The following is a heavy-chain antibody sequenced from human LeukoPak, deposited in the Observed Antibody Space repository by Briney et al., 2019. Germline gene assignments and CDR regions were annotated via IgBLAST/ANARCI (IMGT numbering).Heavy chain of an antibody. V-gene: IGHV4-34*01. CDR2: INHSGST. J-gene: IGHJ4*02. CDR1: GGSFNGYY. Sequence: NPSETLSLTCAVYGGSFNGYYWSWIRQPPGKGLEWIGEINHSGSTNYNPSLKSRVTISVDTSKNQFSLKLSSVTAADTAVYYCARGPRWLVYYFDYWGQGTLVTVSS. D-gene: IGHD6-19*01. CDR3: ARGPRWLVYYFDY.